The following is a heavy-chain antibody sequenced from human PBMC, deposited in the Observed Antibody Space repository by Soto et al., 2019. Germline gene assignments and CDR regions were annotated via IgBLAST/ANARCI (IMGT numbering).Heavy chain of an antibody. D-gene: IGHD3-16*01. J-gene: IGHJ4*02. CDR3: AREVGEPYAY. CDR1: GDSASTKSAA. V-gene: IGHV6-1*01. Sequence: PSQTLSLTCAISGDSASTKSAAWKWTRQSPSRGLEWLGRTYYRSKWYNDYAVSVKSRITINPDTSKNQFSLQLNSVTPEDTAVYCCAREVGEPYAYWGQATLVTVSS. CDR2: TYYRSKWYN.